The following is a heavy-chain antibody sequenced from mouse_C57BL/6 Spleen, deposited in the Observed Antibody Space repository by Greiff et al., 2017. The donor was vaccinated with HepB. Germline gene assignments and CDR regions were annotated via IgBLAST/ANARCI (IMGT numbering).Heavy chain of an antibody. CDR2: IYPGSGNT. Sequence: VQLQESGAELVRPGASVKLSCKASGYTFTDYYINWVKQRPGQGLEWIARIYPGSGNTYYNEKFKGKATLTAEKSSSTAYMQLSSLTSEDSAVYFCASPSYYGSYYAMDYWGQGTSVTVSS. CDR1: GYTFTDYY. J-gene: IGHJ4*01. D-gene: IGHD1-1*01. CDR3: ASPSYYGSYYAMDY. V-gene: IGHV1-76*01.